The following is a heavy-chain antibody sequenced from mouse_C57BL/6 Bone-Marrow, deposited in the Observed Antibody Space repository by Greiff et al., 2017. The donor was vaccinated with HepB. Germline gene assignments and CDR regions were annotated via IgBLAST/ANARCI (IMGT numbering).Heavy chain of an antibody. CDR1: GYAFSSYW. J-gene: IGHJ3*01. V-gene: IGHV1-80*01. D-gene: IGHD3-2*02. CDR3: ARRAQATSWFAY. CDR2: IYPGDGDT. Sequence: QVQLQQSGAELVKPGASVKISCKASGYAFSSYWMNWVKQRPGKGLEWIGQIYPGDGDTNYNGKFKGKATLTADKSPSTAYMKLSSLTSGDSAVYFCARRAQATSWFAYWGQGTLVTVSA.